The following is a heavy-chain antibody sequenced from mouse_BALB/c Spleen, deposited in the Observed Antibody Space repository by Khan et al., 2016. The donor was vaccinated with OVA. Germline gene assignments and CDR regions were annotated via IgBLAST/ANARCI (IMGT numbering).Heavy chain of an antibody. CDR3: ARSMITTWYFDV. CDR2: ISFGSATI. J-gene: IGHJ1*01. D-gene: IGHD2-4*01. V-gene: IGHV5-17*02. Sequence: EVELVESGGGLVQPGGSRKLSCAASGFTFSTFGMHWVRQAPEKGLEWVAYISFGSATIYYADTVKGRFTIPRDNPKNTLFLQMTSLRSEDTAIYYCARSMITTWYFDVWGAGTTVTVSS. CDR1: GFTFSTFG.